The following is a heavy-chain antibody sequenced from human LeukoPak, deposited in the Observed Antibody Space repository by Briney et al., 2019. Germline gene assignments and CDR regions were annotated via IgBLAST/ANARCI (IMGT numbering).Heavy chain of an antibody. D-gene: IGHD5-18*01. V-gene: IGHV3-9*01. J-gene: IGHJ4*02. CDR1: GFTFDDYA. CDR2: ISWNSGSI. CDR3: AKGSTRGYSYGFFDY. Sequence: GGSLRLSCAASGFTFDDYAMHWVRQAPGKGLEWVSGISWNSGSIGYADSVKGRFTISRDNAKNSLYLQMNRLRAEDTALYYCAKGSTRGYSYGFFDYWGQGTLVTVSS.